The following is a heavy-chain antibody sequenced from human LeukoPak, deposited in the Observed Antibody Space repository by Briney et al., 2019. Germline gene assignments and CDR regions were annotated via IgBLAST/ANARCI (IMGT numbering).Heavy chain of an antibody. CDR1: GGTFSSYA. D-gene: IGHD3-16*01. Sequence: SVKVSCKASGGTFSSYAIGWVRQAPGQGLEWIGRIIPIFGTANYAQKFQGRVTITTDESTSTAYMELSSLRSEDTAVYYCARGPPSDYDYVWGSYSSGAFDIWGQGTMVTVSS. CDR2: IIPIFGTA. V-gene: IGHV1-69*05. CDR3: ARGPPSDYDYVWGSYSSGAFDI. J-gene: IGHJ3*02.